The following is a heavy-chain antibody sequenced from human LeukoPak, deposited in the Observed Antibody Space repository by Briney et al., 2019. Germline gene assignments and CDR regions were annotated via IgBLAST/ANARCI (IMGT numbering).Heavy chain of an antibody. V-gene: IGHV3-30*18. Sequence: GGSLRLSCAASGFTFSSYGMHWVRQAPGKGLEWVAVISYDGSNKYYADPVKGRFTISRDNSKHTLYLQMNSLRAEDTAVYYCAKGDYYYGMDVWGQGTTVTVSS. CDR3: AKGDYYYGMDV. J-gene: IGHJ6*02. CDR2: ISYDGSNK. CDR1: GFTFSSYG.